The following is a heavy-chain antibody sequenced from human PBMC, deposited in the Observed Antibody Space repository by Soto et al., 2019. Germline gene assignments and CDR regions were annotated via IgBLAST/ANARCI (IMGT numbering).Heavy chain of an antibody. CDR2: VKSKTDGETT. CDR1: GFTFSKAW. CDR3: TADVLRTEVWGFDP. V-gene: IGHV3-15*01. Sequence: EVQLVESGGGLVKPGGSLRLSCAASGFTFSKAWMSWVRQAPGKGQVWVGRVKSKTDGETTGYATPVKCRFTISRDDSKTLLYLQMHSLQHEVTALYYCTADVLRTEVWGFDPWGQGTLVTVSS. D-gene: IGHD1-26*01. J-gene: IGHJ5*02.